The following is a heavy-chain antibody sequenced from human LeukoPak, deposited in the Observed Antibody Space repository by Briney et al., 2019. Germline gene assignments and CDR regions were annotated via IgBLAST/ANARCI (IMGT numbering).Heavy chain of an antibody. V-gene: IGHV3-30*18. D-gene: IGHD3-22*01. J-gene: IGHJ6*02. CDR3: AKEAYYYDSRGYHNYYYYGMDV. Sequence: SGGSLRLSCAASGFTFSSYGMHWVRQAPGKGLEWVASISHDGSNKYSADSVRGRFTISRDSSKNTLYLQMNSLRAEDTAVYSCAKEAYYYDSRGYHNYYYYGMDVWGQGTTVTVSS. CDR2: ISHDGSNK. CDR1: GFTFSSYG.